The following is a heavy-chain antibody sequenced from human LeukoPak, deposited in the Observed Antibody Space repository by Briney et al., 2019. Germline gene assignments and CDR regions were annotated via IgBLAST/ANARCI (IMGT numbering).Heavy chain of an antibody. Sequence: GESLKISCKGSGYSFTSYWIGWVRQMPGKGLEWMGIIYPGDSDTRYSPSFQGQVTISADKSISTAYLQWSSLKALDTAMYYCARRPGTTLNYMDVWGKGTTVTVSS. CDR1: GYSFTSYW. V-gene: IGHV5-51*01. CDR3: ARRPGTTLNYMDV. J-gene: IGHJ6*03. CDR2: IYPGDSDT. D-gene: IGHD1-7*01.